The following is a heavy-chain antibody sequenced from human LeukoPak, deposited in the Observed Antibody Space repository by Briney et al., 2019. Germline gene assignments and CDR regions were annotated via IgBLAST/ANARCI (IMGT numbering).Heavy chain of an antibody. CDR3: AREEEVTIYLGVDY. D-gene: IGHD3-9*01. CDR2: INSDGSST. J-gene: IGHJ4*02. CDR1: KFTFSDYY. Sequence: GGSLRLSCAASKFTFSDYYMSWIRQAPGKGLVWVSRINSDGSSTSYADSVKGRFTISRDNAKNTLYLQMNSLRAEDTAVYYCAREEEVTIYLGVDYWGQGTLVTVSS. V-gene: IGHV3-74*01.